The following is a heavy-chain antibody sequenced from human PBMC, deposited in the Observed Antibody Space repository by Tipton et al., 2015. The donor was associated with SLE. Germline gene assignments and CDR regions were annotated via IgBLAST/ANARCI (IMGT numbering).Heavy chain of an antibody. V-gene: IGHV4-34*01. CDR3: ARGAGIAAADNYFDY. CDR1: GGSFSGYY. D-gene: IGHD6-13*01. J-gene: IGHJ4*02. Sequence: TLSLTCAVYGGSFSGYYWSWIRQPPGKGLEWIGEINHSGSTNYNPSLKSRVTISVDTSKNQFSLKLSSVTPEDTAVYYCARGAGIAAADNYFDYWGQGTLVTVSS. CDR2: INHSGST.